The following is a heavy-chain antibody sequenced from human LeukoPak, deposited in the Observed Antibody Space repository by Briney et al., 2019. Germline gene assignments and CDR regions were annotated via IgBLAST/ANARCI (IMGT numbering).Heavy chain of an antibody. CDR2: VSSSGTST. D-gene: IGHD3-22*01. Sequence: GGSLRLSCAASGFTFSNYAITWVRQTPGKGLEWVSTVSSSGTSTYYADSVKGRFTISRDNSKNTLYLQMNSLRVEDTAVYYCAKDGHYDSSGFTLQYWGQGTLVTVSS. CDR1: GFTFSNYA. J-gene: IGHJ1*01. CDR3: AKDGHYDSSGFTLQY. V-gene: IGHV3-23*01.